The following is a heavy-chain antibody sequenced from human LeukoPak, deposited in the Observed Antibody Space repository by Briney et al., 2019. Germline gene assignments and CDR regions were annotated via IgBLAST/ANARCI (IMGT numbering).Heavy chain of an antibody. CDR2: INHSGTT. Sequence: ASETLSLTCAVYGGSFSGYYWSWIRQPPGKGLEWIGEINHSGTTKYNPSLKSRVTVSVDTPQNQFSLRLSSVTAADTAVYYCTRNNWFDPWGQGTLVTVSS. CDR3: TRNNWFDP. J-gene: IGHJ5*02. V-gene: IGHV4-34*01. CDR1: GGSFSGYY.